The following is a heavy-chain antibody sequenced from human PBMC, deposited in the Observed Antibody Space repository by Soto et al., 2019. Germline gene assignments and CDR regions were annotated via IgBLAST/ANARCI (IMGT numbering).Heavy chain of an antibody. CDR3: ARPSGSYLYYFDY. V-gene: IGHV4-39*01. D-gene: IGHD1-26*01. J-gene: IGHJ4*02. Sequence: PSETLPLTCTVSGGSSSSSSYYWGWIRQPPGKGLEWIGSIYYSGSTYYNPSLKSRVTISVDTSKNQFSLKLSSVTAADTAVYYCARPSGSYLYYFDYWGQGTLVTVSS. CDR2: IYYSGST. CDR1: GGSSSSSSYY.